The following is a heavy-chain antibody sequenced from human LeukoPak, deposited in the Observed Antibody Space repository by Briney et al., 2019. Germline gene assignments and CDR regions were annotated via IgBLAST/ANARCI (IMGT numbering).Heavy chain of an antibody. Sequence: GGSLRLSCAPSGFTFSRHGMHWVRQAPGKGLEWVAIISNDGSRKYYAHSVEGRFTISRDNSKNTLYLQMDSLRAEDTAVYYCARDRAWNYSDYWGQGTLVTVSS. V-gene: IGHV3-30*03. D-gene: IGHD3-3*01. J-gene: IGHJ4*02. CDR2: ISNDGSRK. CDR3: ARDRAWNYSDY. CDR1: GFTFSRHG.